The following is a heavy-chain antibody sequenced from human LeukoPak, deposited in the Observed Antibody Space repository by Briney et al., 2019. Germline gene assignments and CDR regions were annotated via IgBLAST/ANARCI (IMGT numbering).Heavy chain of an antibody. CDR1: GGSISSYY. J-gene: IGHJ5*02. D-gene: IGHD2-2*01. V-gene: IGHV4-59*01. CDR2: IYYSEST. CDR3: ARDGRYCSSTSCPSWFDP. Sequence: SETLSLTCTVSGGSISSYYWSWIRQPPGKGLEWIGYIYYSESTNYNPSLKSRVTISVDTSKNQFSLKLSSVTAADTAVYYCARDGRYCSSTSCPSWFDPWGQGTLVTVSS.